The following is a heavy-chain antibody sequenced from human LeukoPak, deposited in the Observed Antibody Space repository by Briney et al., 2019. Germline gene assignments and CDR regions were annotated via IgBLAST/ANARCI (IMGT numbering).Heavy chain of an antibody. CDR1: GGTLRNYA. Sequence: SVKASCKASGGTLRNYAISWVRQAPGQGLEWMGGLIPLFGRAEYAQKFQGRVTITADEPTNTAYMELNFLRSEDTAVYYCASPKENSDYYFDSWGQGTLVAVSA. CDR2: LIPLFGRA. J-gene: IGHJ4*02. V-gene: IGHV1-69*01. D-gene: IGHD4-11*01. CDR3: ASPKENSDYYFDS.